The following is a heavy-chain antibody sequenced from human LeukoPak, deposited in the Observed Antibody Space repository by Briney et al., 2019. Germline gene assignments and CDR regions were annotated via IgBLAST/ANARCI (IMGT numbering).Heavy chain of an antibody. D-gene: IGHD3-16*02. CDR2: INWNGDST. Sequence: GGSLRLSCAASGFTFDDYGMSWVRQAPGKGLEWVSGINWNGDSTGYADSVKGRFTISRDNAKNSLYLQMNSLRAEDTALYYCAREQYDYVWGSYRSYAFDIWGQGTMVTVSS. V-gene: IGHV3-20*04. CDR3: AREQYDYVWGSYRSYAFDI. J-gene: IGHJ3*02. CDR1: GFTFDDYG.